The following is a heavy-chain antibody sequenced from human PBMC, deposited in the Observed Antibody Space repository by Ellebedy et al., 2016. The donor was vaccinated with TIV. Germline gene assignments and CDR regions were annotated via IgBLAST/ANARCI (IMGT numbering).Heavy chain of an antibody. J-gene: IGHJ4*02. CDR3: ATYDSSGYRYYFDY. CDR1: GFTFSSYA. D-gene: IGHD3-22*01. CDR2: ISWNSGSI. Sequence: GGSLRLXCAASGFTFSSYAMSWVRQAPGKGLEWVSGISWNSGSIGYADSVKGRFTISRDNAKNSLYLQMNSLRAEDTALYYCATYDSSGYRYYFDYWGQGTLVIVSS. V-gene: IGHV3-9*01.